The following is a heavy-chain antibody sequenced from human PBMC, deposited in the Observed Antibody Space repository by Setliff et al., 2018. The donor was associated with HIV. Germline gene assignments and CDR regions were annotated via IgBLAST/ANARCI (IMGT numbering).Heavy chain of an antibody. CDR2: INHSGST. J-gene: IGHJ1*01. V-gene: IGHV4-34*01. D-gene: IGHD3-22*01. Sequence: PSETLSLTCAVYGGSFSGYYWAWIRQPPGKGLGWIGEINHSGSTNYNPSLKSRVTISLDTSKNQFSLKLRSVTAADTAVYYCARVLGRYYDSSGRPGFQHWGQGTLVTVSS. CDR1: GGSFSGYY. CDR3: ARVLGRYYDSSGRPGFQH.